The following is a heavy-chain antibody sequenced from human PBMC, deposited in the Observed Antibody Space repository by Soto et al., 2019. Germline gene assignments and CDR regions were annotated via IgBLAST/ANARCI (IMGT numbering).Heavy chain of an antibody. J-gene: IGHJ4*02. Sequence: GGSLRLSCAASGFTISTFAMTWVRQAPGKGLESVCGMTGSGATIHYADSVRGRFTISKDNSKNVLFLQMDYLRDEDTAIYYCAKDAVYNDGLWLMDSWGQGTRVTVPQ. CDR2: MTGSGATI. CDR3: AKDAVYNDGLWLMDS. V-gene: IGHV3-23*01. D-gene: IGHD2-21*01. CDR1: GFTISTFA.